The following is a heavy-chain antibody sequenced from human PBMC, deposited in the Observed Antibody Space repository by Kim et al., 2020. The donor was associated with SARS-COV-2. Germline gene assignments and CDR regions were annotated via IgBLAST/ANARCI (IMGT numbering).Heavy chain of an antibody. CDR1: GYSFTSYW. V-gene: IGHV5-51*01. Sequence: GESLKISCKGSGYSFTSYWIGSVRQMPGKGLEWLGIIYPGDSDTRYSPSFQGQVTISADKSISTAYLQWSSLKASDTAMYYCARHVGSGWFTDAFDIWGQGTMVTVSS. D-gene: IGHD6-19*01. CDR3: ARHVGSGWFTDAFDI. J-gene: IGHJ3*02. CDR2: IYPGDSDT.